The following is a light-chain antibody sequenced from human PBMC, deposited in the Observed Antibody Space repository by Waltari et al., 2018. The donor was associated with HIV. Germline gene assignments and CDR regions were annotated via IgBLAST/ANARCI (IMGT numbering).Light chain of an antibody. CDR3: QQYGSSLYT. J-gene: IGKJ2*01. V-gene: IGKV3-20*01. CDR2: GAS. Sequence: EIVLTPSPGTLSLSPGDRATLSCRASQSLGSSYLAWYQQKPRRAPRLLLYGASSRATGIPDRFSGSGSGTDFTLTISRLEPEDFAVYYCQQYGSSLYTFGQGTKLEIK. CDR1: QSLGSSY.